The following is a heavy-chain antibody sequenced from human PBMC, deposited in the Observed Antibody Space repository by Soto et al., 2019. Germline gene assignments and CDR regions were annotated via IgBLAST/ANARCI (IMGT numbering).Heavy chain of an antibody. J-gene: IGHJ4*02. CDR1: GYSFTSYW. Sequence: GVSLKVSCKVSGYSFTSYWIGGVRQRPGKVLERSGIVYPGDSDTRYSRCFQGQGTISADKSITTTYLPWSSLKASDTAIYYCARLFDTSGWYDYWGQGTLVPVSS. CDR3: ARLFDTSGWYDY. V-gene: IGHV5-51*01. D-gene: IGHD6-19*01. CDR2: VYPGDSDT.